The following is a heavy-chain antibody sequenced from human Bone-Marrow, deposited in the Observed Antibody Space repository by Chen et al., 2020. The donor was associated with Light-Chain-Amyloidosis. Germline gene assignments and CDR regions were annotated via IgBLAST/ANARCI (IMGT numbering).Heavy chain of an antibody. V-gene: IGHV3-74*01. Sequence: EVQLVESGGGLVQPGGSLRLSCAASGFTFSSYWIHWVRKAPGKGLVWVSRINGDGSSTSYADSVKGRFTISRDNAKNTLYLQMSSLRAEDTAVYYCTTQGVITGMRYWGQGTLVTVSS. CDR1: GFTFSSYW. CDR3: TTQGVITGMRY. D-gene: IGHD1-20*01. CDR2: INGDGSST. J-gene: IGHJ4*02.